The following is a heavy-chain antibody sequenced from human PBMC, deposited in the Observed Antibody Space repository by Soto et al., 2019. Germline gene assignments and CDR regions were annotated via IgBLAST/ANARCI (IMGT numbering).Heavy chain of an antibody. CDR2: INHSGST. Sequence: SETLSLTCAFYGGSFSGYYWSWIRQPPGKGLEWIGEINHSGSTNYNPSLRSRVTISVDTSKNQFSLKLSSVTAADTAVYYCARSLGIYRRYYGMDVWGQGTTVTVSS. D-gene: IGHD5-12*01. CDR1: GGSFSGYY. J-gene: IGHJ6*02. V-gene: IGHV4-34*01. CDR3: ARSLGIYRRYYGMDV.